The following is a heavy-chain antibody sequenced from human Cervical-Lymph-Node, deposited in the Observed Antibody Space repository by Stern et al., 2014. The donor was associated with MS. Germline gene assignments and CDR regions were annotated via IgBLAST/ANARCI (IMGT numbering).Heavy chain of an antibody. CDR2: VNPNSGGT. CDR1: GYTFTGYY. V-gene: IGHV1-2*02. CDR3: ARGGSNYRYGVDV. D-gene: IGHD5-18*01. Sequence: VQLVESGAEVKKLGASVKVSFKASGYTFTGYYMHWVRQAPGQGLEWMGWVNPNSGGTNYVQRFQGRVTLTRDTSIGTAYMELNTLTSDDTAMYYCARGGSNYRYGVDVWGQGTTVTVSS. J-gene: IGHJ6*02.